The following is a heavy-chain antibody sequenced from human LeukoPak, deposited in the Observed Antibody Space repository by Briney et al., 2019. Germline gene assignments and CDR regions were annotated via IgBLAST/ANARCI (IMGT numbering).Heavy chain of an antibody. V-gene: IGHV4-61*02. CDR1: GGSISSGSYY. CDR2: IYTSGST. J-gene: IGHJ4*02. CDR3: ARERVYYDSSGYRYYFDY. D-gene: IGHD3-22*01. Sequence: PSQTLSLTRTVSGGSISSGSYYWSWIRQPAGKGLEWIGRIYTSGSTNYNPSLKSRVTISVDTSKNQFSLKLSSVTAADTAVYYCARERVYYDSSGYRYYFDYWGQGTLVTVSS.